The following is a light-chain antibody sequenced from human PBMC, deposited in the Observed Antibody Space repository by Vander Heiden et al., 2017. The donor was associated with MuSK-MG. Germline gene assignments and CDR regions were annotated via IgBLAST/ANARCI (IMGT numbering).Light chain of an antibody. Sequence: QSALTQPASVSGSPGQSITISCTGTSSYVGSYNLVSWYQQHPGKDPKLMIYKVSKRPSGVSNRFSGSKSGNTAFLTISGLQAEDEADYYCCSYAGSSTLVFGGGTKLTVL. J-gene: IGLJ2*01. CDR3: CSYAGSSTLV. V-gene: IGLV2-23*02. CDR2: KVS. CDR1: SSYVGSYNL.